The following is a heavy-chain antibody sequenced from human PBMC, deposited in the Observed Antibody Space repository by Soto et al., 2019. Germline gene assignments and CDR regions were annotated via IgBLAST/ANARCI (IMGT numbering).Heavy chain of an antibody. CDR3: ARGRRTAVTIDY. J-gene: IGHJ4*02. CDR2: INHSGST. D-gene: IGHD4-17*01. Sequence: QVQLQQWGAGLLKPSETLSLTCAVYGGSFSGYYWSWIRHPPGKGLEWIGEINHSGSTNYNPSLKSRVTISVDTSKNQFSLKLNSVTAADTAVYYCARGRRTAVTIDYWGQGTLVTVSS. CDR1: GGSFSGYY. V-gene: IGHV4-34*01.